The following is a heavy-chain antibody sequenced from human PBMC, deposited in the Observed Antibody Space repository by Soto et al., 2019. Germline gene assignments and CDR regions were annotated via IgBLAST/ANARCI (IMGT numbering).Heavy chain of an antibody. CDR1: GFTFNSYA. CDR2: ISGSAVTT. D-gene: IGHD2-8*02. CDR3: AKLYSWFGSGVYFDY. V-gene: IGHV3-23*01. Sequence: EVQLLESGGGLVQPGGSLRLSCAASGFTFNSYALSWVRQAPGKGLEWVSDISGSAVTTYYADSVKGRFTISRDNSNNTLNLQINSLRVEDTAVYYCAKLYSWFGSGVYFDYWGQGTLVTVSS. J-gene: IGHJ4*02.